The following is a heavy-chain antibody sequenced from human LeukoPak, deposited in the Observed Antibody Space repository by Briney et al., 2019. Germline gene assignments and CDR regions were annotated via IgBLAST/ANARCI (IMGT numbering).Heavy chain of an antibody. CDR1: GGTFSSYA. CDR2: IIPIFGTA. CDR3: TRPKYRWGYFDY. J-gene: IGHJ4*02. Sequence: SVKVSCKASGGTFSSYAISWVRQAPGQGLEWMGGIIPIFGTANYAQKFQGRVTITADESTSTAYMELSSLRSEDTAVYYCTRPKYRWGYFDYWGQGTLVTVSP. V-gene: IGHV1-69*13. D-gene: IGHD3-16*01.